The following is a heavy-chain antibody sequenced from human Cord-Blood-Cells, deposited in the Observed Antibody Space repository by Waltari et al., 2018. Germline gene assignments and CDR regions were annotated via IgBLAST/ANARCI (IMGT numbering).Heavy chain of an antibody. D-gene: IGHD3-10*01. V-gene: IGHV3-7*01. CDR2: IKQDGMEK. Sequence: EVQMVESGGGLVQPGGSLRLSCAASGFTFSSYWMSWVRQAPGKGLGWVANIKQDGMEKYYVDSVKGRFTISRDNAKNSLYLQMNSLRAEDTAVYYCARVGPLWFGELLYYFDYWGQGTLVTVSS. CDR1: GFTFSSYW. CDR3: ARVGPLWFGELLYYFDY. J-gene: IGHJ4*02.